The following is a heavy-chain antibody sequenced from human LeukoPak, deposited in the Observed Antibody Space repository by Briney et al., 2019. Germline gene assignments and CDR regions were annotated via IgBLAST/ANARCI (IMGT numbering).Heavy chain of an antibody. V-gene: IGHV3-7*03. CDR3: AGGSAMDV. CDR1: GFLFSNSW. CDR2: IKKDGSRI. Sequence: EGSLRLSCVVSGFLFSNSWMYWVRQAPGKGLGGVANIKKDGSRISYVDSVKGRFIISRDNTRNSLYLQMNSHTVEDTAVYFCAGGSAMDVWGKGTAVTVSS. D-gene: IGHD1-26*01. J-gene: IGHJ6*04.